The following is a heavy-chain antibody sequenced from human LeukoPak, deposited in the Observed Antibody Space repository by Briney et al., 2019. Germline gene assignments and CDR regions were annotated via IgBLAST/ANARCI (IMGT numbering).Heavy chain of an antibody. D-gene: IGHD3-9*01. CDR1: GFTFSSYA. CDR3: VKRSRAYDILTGYYTN. Sequence: GGSLRLSCSASGFTFSSYAMHWVRQAPGKGLEYVSAISSNGGSTYYADSVKGRFTISRDNSKNTLYLQMSSLRAEDTAVYYCVKRSRAYDILTGYYTNWGQGTLVTVSS. CDR2: ISSNGGST. V-gene: IGHV3-64D*06. J-gene: IGHJ4*02.